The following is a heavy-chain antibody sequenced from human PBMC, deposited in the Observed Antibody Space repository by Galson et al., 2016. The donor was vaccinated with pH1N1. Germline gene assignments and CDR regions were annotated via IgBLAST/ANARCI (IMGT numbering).Heavy chain of an antibody. V-gene: IGHV3-30*04. CDR1: GFTFTSYA. D-gene: IGHD5-12*01. J-gene: IGHJ4*02. Sequence: SLRLSCAASGFTFTSYAMHWVRQAPGKGLEWVAVILYDGTNEYYADSVKGRFTISRDKTQSTVYLQMNSLRTEDTAVYYCASDSVYSGHEGFHWAQGTLVIVSS. CDR2: ILYDGTNE. CDR3: ASDSVYSGHEGFH.